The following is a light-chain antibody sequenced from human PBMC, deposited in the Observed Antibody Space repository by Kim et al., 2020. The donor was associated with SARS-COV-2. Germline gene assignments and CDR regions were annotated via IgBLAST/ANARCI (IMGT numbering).Light chain of an antibody. Sequence: SASTGERITITCRASQGVNTYLAWYQQKPGEAPKLLIHASSILHSGVPSRFIGSGAGTDFTLTINSVQSADFATYYCQEYYTYPLTFGGGTKVEI. V-gene: IGKV1-8*01. CDR2: ASS. CDR3: QEYYTYPLT. J-gene: IGKJ4*01. CDR1: QGVNTY.